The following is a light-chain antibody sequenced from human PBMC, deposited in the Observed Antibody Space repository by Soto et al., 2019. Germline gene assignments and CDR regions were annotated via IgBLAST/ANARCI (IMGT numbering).Light chain of an antibody. V-gene: IGKV3-15*01. CDR2: GAS. CDR1: RSVDTD. CDR3: QQRKNWPPIT. Sequence: EILMTQSPAPLSVSPGDSATPSCRASRSVDTDLAWYQQKPGQAPRLLIYGASTRATGIPARFSGSGSGTVFTLTIGSLEPEDSAVYYCQQRKNWPPITFGQGTRLEIK. J-gene: IGKJ5*01.